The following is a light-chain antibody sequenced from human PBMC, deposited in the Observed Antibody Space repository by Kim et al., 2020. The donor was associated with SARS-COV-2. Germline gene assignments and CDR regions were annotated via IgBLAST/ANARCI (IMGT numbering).Light chain of an antibody. CDR1: QSVSSS. J-gene: IGKJ4*01. Sequence: LSPGESATLSRRASQSVSSSLAWYQQKPGQAPRLLMYDASNRATGIPARFSGGGSGTDFTLTISSLEPEDFAIYYCQQRSKWPPTFGGGTKVDIK. CDR3: QQRSKWPPT. CDR2: DAS. V-gene: IGKV3-11*01.